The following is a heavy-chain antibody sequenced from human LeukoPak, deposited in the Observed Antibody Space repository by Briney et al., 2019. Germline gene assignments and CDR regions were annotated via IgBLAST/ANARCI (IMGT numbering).Heavy chain of an antibody. CDR1: GFTFSSYA. CDR2: IYYSGST. D-gene: IGHD5-18*01. V-gene: IGHV4-30-4*01. Sequence: LRLSCAASGFTFSSYAMSWIRQPPGKGLEWIGYIYYSGSTYYNPSLKSRVTISVDTSKNQFSLKLSSVTAADTAVYYCAKRGHSYGDFDYWGQGTLVTVSS. CDR3: AKRGHSYGDFDY. J-gene: IGHJ4*02.